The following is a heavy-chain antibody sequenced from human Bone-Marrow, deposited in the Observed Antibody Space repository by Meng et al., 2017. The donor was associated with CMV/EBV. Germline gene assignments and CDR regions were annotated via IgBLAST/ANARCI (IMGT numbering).Heavy chain of an antibody. CDR3: ARGVYDFWSGPNNNWFAP. V-gene: IGHV4-39*01. D-gene: IGHD3-3*01. CDR2: IYYSGST. Sequence: SETLSLTCTVSGGSISSSSYYWGWIRQPPGKGLEWIGSIYYSGSTYYNPSLKSRVTISVDTSKNQFSLKLSSVTAADTAVYYCARGVYDFWSGPNNNWFAPWGPGYRVTGAS. CDR1: GGSISSSSYY. J-gene: IGHJ5*02.